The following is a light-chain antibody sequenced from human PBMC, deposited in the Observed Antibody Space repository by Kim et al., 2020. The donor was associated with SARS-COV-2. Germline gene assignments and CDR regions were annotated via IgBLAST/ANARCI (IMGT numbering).Light chain of an antibody. J-gene: IGLJ3*02. Sequence: VSPGKTASITCSGDKLGDKYACWYQQKPGQSPVLVIYQDSKRPSGIPERCSGSNSGNTATLTISGTQAMDEADYYCQAWDSSTASVFGGGTQLTVL. CDR2: QDS. CDR1: KLGDKY. V-gene: IGLV3-1*01. CDR3: QAWDSSTASV.